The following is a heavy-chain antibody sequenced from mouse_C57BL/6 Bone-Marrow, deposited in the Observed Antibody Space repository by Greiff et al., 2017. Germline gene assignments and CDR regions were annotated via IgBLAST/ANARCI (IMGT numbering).Heavy chain of an antibody. J-gene: IGHJ3*01. V-gene: IGHV14-4*01. CDR1: GFNIKDDY. CDR3: TTDYYGSSPAWFAY. CDR2: IDPENGDT. D-gene: IGHD1-1*01. Sequence: EVQLQQSGAELVRPGASVKLSCTASGFNIKDDYMHWVKQRPEQGLEWIGWIDPENGDTEYASKFQGKATITADTSSNTAYLQLSSLTSEDTAVXYCTTDYYGSSPAWFAYWGQGTLVTVSA.